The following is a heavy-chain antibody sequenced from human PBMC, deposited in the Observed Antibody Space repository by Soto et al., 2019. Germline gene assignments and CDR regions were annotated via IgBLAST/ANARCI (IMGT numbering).Heavy chain of an antibody. CDR1: GFMFDDYG. D-gene: IGHD3-10*01. J-gene: IGHJ6*02. V-gene: IGHV3-9*01. CDR2: ISWNSGII. CDR3: TKDKSGPAMIRGIIKGYYYYGVDV. Sequence: PGGSLRLSCAASGFMFDDYGMHWVRLVPGKGLEWVSSISWNSGIIGYADSVKGRFTISRDNAKKCLYLQMHSVRAEDTALYYCTKDKSGPAMIRGIIKGYYYYGVDVWGQGTTVTVSS.